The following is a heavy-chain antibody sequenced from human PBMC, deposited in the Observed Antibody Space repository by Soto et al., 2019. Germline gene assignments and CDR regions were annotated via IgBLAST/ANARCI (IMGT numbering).Heavy chain of an antibody. D-gene: IGHD3-9*01. Sequence: AGSMPRSEEVFGFDVNRNYMSWIRQTPGKEKEWVSVIYSGGTTYYADSVKGRFTISRDESKNTLYLQMNSLRADDTAIYYCARVFERYVDYCFGLYCWARGTSDIGSS. CDR2: IYSGGTT. CDR3: ARVFERYVDYCFGLYC. CDR1: GFDVNRNY. J-gene: IGHJ6*02. V-gene: IGHV3-53*01.